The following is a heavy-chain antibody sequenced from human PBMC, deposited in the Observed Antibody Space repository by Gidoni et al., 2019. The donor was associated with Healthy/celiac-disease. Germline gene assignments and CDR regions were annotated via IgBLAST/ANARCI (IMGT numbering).Heavy chain of an antibody. CDR1: GFTFTSSA. V-gene: IGHV1-58*01. J-gene: IGHJ6*02. D-gene: IGHD6-6*01. CDR3: AAEQRQLGGYYYYGMDV. Sequence: QMQLVQSGPEVQQPGPSVKVSCKASGFTFTSSAVQWVRQARGQRLEWIGWIVVGSGNTNYAQKFQERVTITRDMSTSTAYMELSSLRSEDTAVYYCAAEQRQLGGYYYYGMDVWGQGTTVTVSS. CDR2: IVVGSGNT.